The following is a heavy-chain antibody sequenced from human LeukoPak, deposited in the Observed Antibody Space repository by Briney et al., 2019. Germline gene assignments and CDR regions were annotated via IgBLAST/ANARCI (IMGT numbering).Heavy chain of an antibody. J-gene: IGHJ4*02. CDR1: GYSFATHG. CDR3: AKDHQFDFDY. V-gene: IGHV1-18*01. CDR2: IGAYNGNT. D-gene: IGHD2-15*01. Sequence: ASVKVSCKASGYSFATHGISWVRQAPGQGLEWMGWIGAYNGNTNYAQKLQGRVTMTTDTSTSTAYMELRSLRSDDTAVYYCAKDHQFDFDYWGQGTPVTVSS.